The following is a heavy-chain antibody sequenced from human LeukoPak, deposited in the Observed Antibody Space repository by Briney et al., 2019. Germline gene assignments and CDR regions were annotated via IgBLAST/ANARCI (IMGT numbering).Heavy chain of an antibody. D-gene: IGHD3-22*01. V-gene: IGHV4-34*01. J-gene: IGHJ4*02. CDR2: INHSGST. Sequence: SETLSLTCAVYGGSFSGYYWSWIRQPPGKGLEWIGEINHSGSTNYNPSLKSRVTISVDTSKNQFCLKLSSVTAADTAVYYCARDYDSSGYYDYWGQGTLVTVSS. CDR1: GGSFSGYY. CDR3: ARDYDSSGYYDY.